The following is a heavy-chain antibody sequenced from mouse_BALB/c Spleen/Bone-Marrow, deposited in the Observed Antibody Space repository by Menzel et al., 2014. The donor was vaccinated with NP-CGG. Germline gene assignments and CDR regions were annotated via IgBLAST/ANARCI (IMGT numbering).Heavy chain of an antibody. CDR2: IYYSGTI. CDR3: ARDGGLRGYAMDF. Sequence: EVQLQESGPGLVKPSQTVSLTCTVTGISITTGNYRWSWIRQFPGNKLEWIGYIYYSGTITYNPSLTSRTTITRDTSKNQFFLEMNSLTAEDTATYYGARDGGLRGYAMDFWGQGTSVTVSS. D-gene: IGHD2-4*01. J-gene: IGHJ4*01. CDR1: GISITTGNYR. V-gene: IGHV3-5*02.